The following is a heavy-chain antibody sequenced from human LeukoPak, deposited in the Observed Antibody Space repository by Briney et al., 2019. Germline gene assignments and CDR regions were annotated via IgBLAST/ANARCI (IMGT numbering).Heavy chain of an antibody. V-gene: IGHV1-2*02. Sequence: GASVKVSCKASGYTFTGYYMHWVRQAPGQGLEWVGWINPNSGGTNYAQKFQGRVTMTRDTSISTAYMELSRLRSDDTAVYYCARDPGFIAAAGDDYWGQGTLVTVSS. D-gene: IGHD6-13*01. CDR2: INPNSGGT. CDR3: ARDPGFIAAAGDDY. J-gene: IGHJ4*02. CDR1: GYTFTGYY.